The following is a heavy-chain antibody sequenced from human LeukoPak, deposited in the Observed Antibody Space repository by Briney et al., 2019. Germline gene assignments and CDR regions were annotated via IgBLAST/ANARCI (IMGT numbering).Heavy chain of an antibody. V-gene: IGHV4-59*01. CDR1: GGSISSYY. CDR2: IYYSGST. Sequence: SETLSLTGTVSGGSISSYYWSWIRQPPGKGLEWIGYIYYSGSTNYNPSLKSRVTISVDTSKNQFSLKLSSVTAADTAVYYCARHKAVARTGTAFDIWGQGTMVTVSS. D-gene: IGHD6-19*01. J-gene: IGHJ3*02. CDR3: ARHKAVARTGTAFDI.